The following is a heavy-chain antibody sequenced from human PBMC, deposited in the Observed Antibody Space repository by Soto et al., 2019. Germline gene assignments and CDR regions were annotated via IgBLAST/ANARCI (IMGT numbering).Heavy chain of an antibody. J-gene: IGHJ6*02. V-gene: IGHV6-1*01. CDR2: TYYRSKWYN. Sequence: QTLSLTCAISGDSVSSNSAAWNWIRQSPSRGLEWLGRTYYRSKWYNDYAVSVKSRITINPDTSKNQFSLQLNSVTPEDTAVYYCARVWGGLGIAAAGTRYYYYGMDVWGQGTTVTVSS. CDR1: GDSVSSNSAA. D-gene: IGHD6-13*01. CDR3: ARVWGGLGIAAAGTRYYYYGMDV.